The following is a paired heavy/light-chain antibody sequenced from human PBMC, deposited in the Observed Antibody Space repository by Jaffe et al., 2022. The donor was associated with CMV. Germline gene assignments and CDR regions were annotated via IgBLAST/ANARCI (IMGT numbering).Heavy chain of an antibody. CDR1: GFTFNSYG. D-gene: IGHD6-19*01. V-gene: IGHV3-23*01. Sequence: EVQLLESGGGLVQPGGSLRLSCAASGFTFNSYGMYWVRQAPGKGLEWVSGISAGGSSTHFADSVKGRFTTSRDTSKNTLYLQMNSLRADDTAAYYCAKEGSGWWIDSWGQGTLVTVSP. CDR3: AKEGSGWWIDS. J-gene: IGHJ4*02. CDR2: ISAGGSST.
Light chain of an antibody. Sequence: IQLTQSPSSLSASVGDRVTITCRASQGISSYLAWYQQKPGKAPKVLIYAASTLQSGVPSRFSGSGSGTDFTLTISSLQPEDFATYYCQQLNTYPLTFGPGTKVDIK. V-gene: IGKV1-9*01. CDR2: AAS. CDR1: QGISSY. CDR3: QQLNTYPLT. J-gene: IGKJ3*01.